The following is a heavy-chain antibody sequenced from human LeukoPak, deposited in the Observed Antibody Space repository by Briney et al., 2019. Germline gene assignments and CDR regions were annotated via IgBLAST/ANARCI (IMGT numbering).Heavy chain of an antibody. D-gene: IGHD3-10*01. Sequence: PSETLSLTCSVSGYSISSGNYWGWIRLPPGKGLQWIGSIYHSGSTYYNPSLKSRVTISVDTSKNQFSLNLISVTAADTAVYYCARDSGTTGEVKFDPWGQGTLVTVSS. J-gene: IGHJ5*02. CDR2: IYHSGST. CDR3: ARDSGTTGEVKFDP. CDR1: GYSISSGNY. V-gene: IGHV4-38-2*02.